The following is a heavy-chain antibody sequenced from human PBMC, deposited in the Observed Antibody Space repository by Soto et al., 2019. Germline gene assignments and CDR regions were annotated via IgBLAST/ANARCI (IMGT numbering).Heavy chain of an antibody. CDR3: ARAGWSGSPDAD. V-gene: IGHV1-8*01. Sequence: QVQLVQSGAEVKKPGASVKVSCKASGYTFTSYDINWVRQATGQGLEWMGWMNPNSGNTGYAQKFQGRVTMTRNTSRSTAYMDLSSLRSAETAVYYCARAGWSGSPDADWGQGTLVTVSS. CDR2: MNPNSGNT. J-gene: IGHJ4*02. CDR1: GYTFTSYD. D-gene: IGHD1-26*01.